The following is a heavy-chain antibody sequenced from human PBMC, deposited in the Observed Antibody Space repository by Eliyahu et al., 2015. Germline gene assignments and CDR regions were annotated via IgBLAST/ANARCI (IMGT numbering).Heavy chain of an antibody. D-gene: IGHD2-2*03. Sequence: EVQLVESGGGLIQPGXSLRLXCAAXGFTVSSXYMRWVRQAPGKGLEWVSVIYSGGNTYYADSVKGRFTISRDNSKNTLYLQMNSLRVEDTAVYYCARLRGLADHGCYFDYWGQGTLVTVSS. J-gene: IGHJ4*02. CDR2: IYSGGNT. CDR3: ARLRGLADHGCYFDY. V-gene: IGHV3-53*01. CDR1: GFTVSSXY.